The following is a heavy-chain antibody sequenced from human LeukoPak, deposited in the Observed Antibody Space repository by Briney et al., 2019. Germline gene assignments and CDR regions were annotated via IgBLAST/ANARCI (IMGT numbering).Heavy chain of an antibody. CDR2: IYYSGST. D-gene: IGHD2-15*01. CDR3: ARRKGYCSGGSCLPMDWFDP. Sequence: SETLSLTCTVSGGSISSYYWSWIRQPPGKGLEWIGYIYYSGSTNYNPSLKSRVTISVDTSKNQFSLKLSSVTAADTAVYYCARRKGYCSGGSCLPMDWFDPWAREPWSPSPQ. V-gene: IGHV4-59*08. J-gene: IGHJ5*02. CDR1: GGSISSYY.